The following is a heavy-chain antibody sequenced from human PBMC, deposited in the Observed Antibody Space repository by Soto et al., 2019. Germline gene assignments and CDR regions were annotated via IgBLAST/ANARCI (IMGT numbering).Heavy chain of an antibody. J-gene: IGHJ4*02. V-gene: IGHV2-5*02. D-gene: IGHD6-19*01. CDR3: SHRRVRDSSGENFDS. CDR2: LYWDDDK. Sequence: QITLKESGPTLVKPTQTLTLTCTFSGFSLNTNAVGVAWIRQPPGKALECLALLYWDDDKRYSPSLTSRLTINTDTSNHQVAHTMTNMDPEDTATYYCSHRRVRDSSGENFDSWGQGTLVTVSS. CDR1: GFSLNTNAVG.